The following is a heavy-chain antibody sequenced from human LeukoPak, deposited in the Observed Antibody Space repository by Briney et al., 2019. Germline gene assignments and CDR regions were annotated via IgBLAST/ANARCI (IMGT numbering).Heavy chain of an antibody. V-gene: IGHV3-23*01. Sequence: PGRSLRLSCAASGITFSSNAMSWVRQAPGKGLEWVSTISGSGGSTYYADSVKGRFTLSRDNSKNTLYLQMNSLRAEDTAVYYCAKDLRNSDLANSYFDYWGQGTLVTVSS. CDR3: AKDLRNSDLANSYFDY. CDR2: ISGSGGST. CDR1: GITFSSNA. J-gene: IGHJ4*02. D-gene: IGHD1-1*01.